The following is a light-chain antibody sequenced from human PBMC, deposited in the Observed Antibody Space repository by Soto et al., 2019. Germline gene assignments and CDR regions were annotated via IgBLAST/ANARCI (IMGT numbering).Light chain of an antibody. J-gene: IGLJ3*02. V-gene: IGLV2-14*01. CDR2: EVS. Sequence: QSVLTQPASVSGSPGQSITISCTGTSSDVGGYKYVSWYQQHPGKAPKLMIYEVSNRPSGVSNRFSGSKSGNTASLTISGRQAEDEADYYCSSHTSSSTLVFGGGTKLTVL. CDR3: SSHTSSSTLV. CDR1: SSDVGGYKY.